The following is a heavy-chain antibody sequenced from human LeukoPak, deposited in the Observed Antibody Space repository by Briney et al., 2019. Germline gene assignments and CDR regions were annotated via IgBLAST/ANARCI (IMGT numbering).Heavy chain of an antibody. CDR1: GFTFSTYQ. J-gene: IGHJ4*02. D-gene: IGHD6-19*01. CDR2: ISRSGSTV. CDR3: AAVVRSGSPFDY. Sequence: PGGSLRLSCAASGFTFSTYQMNWVLQAPGKGLECLSFISRSGSTVYYADSVKGRFTISRDNAKNTLYLQMTSLRVEDTAVYYCAAVVRSGSPFDYWGQGTLVTVSS. V-gene: IGHV3-48*03.